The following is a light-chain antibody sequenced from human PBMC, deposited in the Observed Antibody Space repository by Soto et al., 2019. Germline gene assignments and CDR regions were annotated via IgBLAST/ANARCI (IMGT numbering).Light chain of an antibody. CDR2: DIN. V-gene: IGLV2-14*03. J-gene: IGLJ2*01. CDR1: SSDVGGYNS. CDR3: SSYTSSNTSVV. Sequence: QSALTQPASVSGSPEQSITISCTGTSSDVGGYNSVSWYQQHPGKAPKLMIYDINNRPSGVYDSFSGSKSGNTASLTISGLQAEDEADFYCSSYTSSNTSVVFGGGTKVNVL.